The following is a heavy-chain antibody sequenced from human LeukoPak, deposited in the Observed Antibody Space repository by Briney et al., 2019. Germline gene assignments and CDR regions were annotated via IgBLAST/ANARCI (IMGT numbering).Heavy chain of an antibody. J-gene: IGHJ4*02. Sequence: ASVKVSCKASGYTFTGYYMHWVRQAPGQGLEWMGWINPNSGGTNYAQKFQGRVTMTRDTSISTAYMELSSLRSEDTAVYYCARDSYGSGSYYPGDWGQGTLVTVSS. V-gene: IGHV1-2*02. D-gene: IGHD3-10*01. CDR1: GYTFTGYY. CDR2: INPNSGGT. CDR3: ARDSYGSGSYYPGD.